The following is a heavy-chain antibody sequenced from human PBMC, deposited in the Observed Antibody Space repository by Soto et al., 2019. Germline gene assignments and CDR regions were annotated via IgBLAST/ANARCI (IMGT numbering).Heavy chain of an antibody. V-gene: IGHV2-5*02. CDR3: AHRLRTLYGSGLKGFDP. CDR1: GFSLSTSAVG. D-gene: IGHD3-10*01. CDR2: IYWDDDK. J-gene: IGHJ5*02. Sequence: QITLKESGPTLVKPTQTLTLTCTFSGFSLSTSAVGVGWIRQPPGKALEWLVLIYWDDDKRYSPSLKSRLTTTKDPSKNQVVLTMTHLDPVDTAPYYRAHRLRTLYGSGLKGFDPWGQGTLVTVSS.